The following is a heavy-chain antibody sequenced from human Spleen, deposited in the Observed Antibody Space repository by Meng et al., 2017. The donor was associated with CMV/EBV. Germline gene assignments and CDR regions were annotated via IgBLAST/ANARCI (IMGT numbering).Heavy chain of an antibody. V-gene: IGHV4-34*01. J-gene: IGHJ1*01. CDR3: ARGLGRFPRHYYDTSGRAEYFQH. CDR2: IDHSGST. Sequence: YYWSWIRQPPGKGLAWIGEIDHSGSTTYNPSLKRRVTISVDTSKNQFSLKLSSVTAADTAVYYCARGLGRFPRHYYDTSGRAEYFQHWGQGTLVTVSS. D-gene: IGHD3-22*01. CDR1: YY.